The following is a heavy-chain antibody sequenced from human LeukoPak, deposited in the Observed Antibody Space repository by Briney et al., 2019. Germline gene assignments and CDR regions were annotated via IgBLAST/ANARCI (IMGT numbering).Heavy chain of an antibody. D-gene: IGHD3-10*01. CDR2: IIPIFGTA. J-gene: IGHJ4*02. CDR1: GGTFSSYV. Sequence: ASVKVSCKASGGTFSSYVISWVRQAPGQGLEWMGGIIPIFGTANYAQKFQGRVTITADESTSTAYMELSSLRSEDTAVYYCARSPYYYGSGSYQIIDYWGQGTLVTVSS. V-gene: IGHV1-69*13. CDR3: ARSPYYYGSGSYQIIDY.